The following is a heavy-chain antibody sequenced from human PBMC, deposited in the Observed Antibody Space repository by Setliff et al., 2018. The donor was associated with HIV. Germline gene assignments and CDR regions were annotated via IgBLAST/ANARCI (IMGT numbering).Heavy chain of an antibody. CDR1: GDTFAHYA. D-gene: IGHD3-9*01. J-gene: IGHJ4*02. Sequence: SVKVSCKAPGDTFAHYALNWVRQVPGQGLEWMGGIVPRDGILKYAQKFQGRLTISADKSTTTVYMELTSLRSGDTAVYYCASHAKTVDTGLFDYWGQGTQVTVSS. CDR2: IVPRDGIL. CDR3: ASHAKTVDTGLFDY. V-gene: IGHV1-69*10.